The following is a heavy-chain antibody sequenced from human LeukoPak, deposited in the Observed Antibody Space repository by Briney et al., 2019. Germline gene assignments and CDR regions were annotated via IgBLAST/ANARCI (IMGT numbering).Heavy chain of an antibody. CDR3: ARDGSSGWYRGYYYYMDV. CDR2: ISSSSSYI. D-gene: IGHD6-19*01. J-gene: IGHJ6*03. V-gene: IGHV3-21*01. CDR1: GFTFSSYS. Sequence: GGSLRLSCAASGFTFSSYSMKWVRQAPGKGLEWVSSISSSSSYIYYADSVKGRFTISRDNAKNSLYLQMNSLRAEDTAVYYCARDGSSGWYRGYYYYMDVWGKGTTVTVSS.